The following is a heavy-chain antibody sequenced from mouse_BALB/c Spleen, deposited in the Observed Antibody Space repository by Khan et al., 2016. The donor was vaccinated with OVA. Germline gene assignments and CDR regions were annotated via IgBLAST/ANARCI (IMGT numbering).Heavy chain of an antibody. J-gene: IGHJ1*01. CDR1: GYSITSGYS. Sequence: EVQLQESGPDLVKPSQSLSLTCTVTGYSITSGYSWHWIRQFPGNKLEWMGYIYYSGSTNYNPSLKSRISITRDTSKNQFFLQLNSVTTEDTATYSWAKSGTTVVAYWYFDVWGAGTTVTVSS. D-gene: IGHD1-1*01. CDR2: IYYSGST. CDR3: AKSGTTVVAYWYFDV. V-gene: IGHV3-1*02.